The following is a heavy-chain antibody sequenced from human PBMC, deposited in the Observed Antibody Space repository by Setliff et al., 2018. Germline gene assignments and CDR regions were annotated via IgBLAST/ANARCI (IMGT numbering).Heavy chain of an antibody. CDR1: GYTFTESI. V-gene: IGHV1-18*01. J-gene: IGHJ4*02. CDR3: LRLVRYCSRTSCQRTSGDEV. Sequence: ASVKVSCKASGYTFTESIVSWVRQAPGQGLEWLGWIGVYSGNTYTAQRFQGRVTMTTDTSTNMAYLELRGLRSDDTAVYYCLRLVRYCSRTSCQRTSGDEVWGQGTLVTVAS. CDR2: IGVYSGNT. D-gene: IGHD2-8*01.